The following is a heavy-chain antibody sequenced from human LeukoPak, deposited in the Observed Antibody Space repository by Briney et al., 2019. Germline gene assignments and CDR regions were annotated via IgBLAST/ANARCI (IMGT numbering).Heavy chain of an antibody. V-gene: IGHV3-21*01. CDR2: ITSSSNYI. CDR1: GFTFSSYN. J-gene: IGHJ4*02. CDR3: ARAQLAWDAAN. D-gene: IGHD6-13*01. Sequence: GGSLRLSCAASGFTFSSYNMNWVRQAPGKGLEWVSSITSSSNYIHYADSVKGRFTISRDNAKNSLYLQMNSLRAEDTAVYYCARAQLAWDAANWGQGTLVTVSS.